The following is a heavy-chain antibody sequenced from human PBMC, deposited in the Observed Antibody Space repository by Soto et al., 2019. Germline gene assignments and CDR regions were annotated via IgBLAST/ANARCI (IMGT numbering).Heavy chain of an antibody. Sequence: QVQLQESGPGLVKPSETLSLTCTVSGGSISSYYWSWIRQPPGKGLEWIGYIYYSGSTNYNPSLKSRVTISVDTSKNQFSRKLSSVTAADTAVYYCARGWGYCSSTSCYPHGAFDYWGQATLVTVSS. D-gene: IGHD2-2*01. CDR3: ARGWGYCSSTSCYPHGAFDY. CDR1: GGSISSYY. V-gene: IGHV4-59*01. CDR2: IYYSGST. J-gene: IGHJ4*02.